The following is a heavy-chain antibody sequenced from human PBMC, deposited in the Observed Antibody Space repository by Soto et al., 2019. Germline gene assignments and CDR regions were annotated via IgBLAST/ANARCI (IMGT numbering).Heavy chain of an antibody. J-gene: IGHJ2*01. D-gene: IGHD2-2*01. CDR2: INLSGST. V-gene: IGHV4-34*01. CDR1: GGSFSGYY. CDR3: AREGSTSLRYFAL. Sequence: QVQLQQWGAGLLKPSETLSLTCAVYGGSFSGYYWSWIRQPPGKGLEWIGEINLSGSTNYNPSLKSRVTMSIDTSKNQFSLKLSSVTAADTAVFYCAREGSTSLRYFALWGRGTLVTVSS.